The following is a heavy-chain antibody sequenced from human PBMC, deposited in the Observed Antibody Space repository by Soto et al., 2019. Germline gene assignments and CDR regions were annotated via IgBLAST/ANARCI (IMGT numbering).Heavy chain of an antibody. CDR2: IYHSGST. D-gene: IGHD3-3*01. V-gene: IGHV4-30-2*01. CDR3: ARVVFWSGYYNWLDP. Sequence: SETLSLTCTVSGGSISSGGYSWSWIRQPPGKGLEWIGYIYHSGSTYYNPSLKSRVTISVDRSKNQFSLKLSSVTAADTAVYYCARVVFWSGYYNWLDPWGQGTMVTVYS. J-gene: IGHJ5*02. CDR1: GGSISSGGYS.